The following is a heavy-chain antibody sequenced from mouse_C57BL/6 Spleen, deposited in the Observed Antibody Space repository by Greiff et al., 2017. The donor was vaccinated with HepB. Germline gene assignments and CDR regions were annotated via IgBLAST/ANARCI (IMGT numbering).Heavy chain of an antibody. CDR3: ARFYGNYFFYAMDY. CDR2: INPSNGGT. J-gene: IGHJ4*01. D-gene: IGHD2-1*01. CDR1: GYTFTSYW. Sequence: QVQLKQPGTELVKPGASVKLSCKASGYTFTSYWMHWVKQRPGQGLEWIGNINPSNGGTNYNEKFKSKATLTVDKSSSPAYMQLRSLTSEDSAVYYCARFYGNYFFYAMDYWGQGTSVTVSS. V-gene: IGHV1-53*01.